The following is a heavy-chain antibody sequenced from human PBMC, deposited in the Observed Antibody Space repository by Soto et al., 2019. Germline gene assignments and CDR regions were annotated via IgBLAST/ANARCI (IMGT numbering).Heavy chain of an antibody. Sequence: SETLSLTCTVSGGSISSYYWSWIRQPPGKGLEWIGYIYYSGSTNYNPSLKSRVTISVDTSKNQFSLKLSSVTAADTAVYYCARDRRDMKQQLVLPQGRLDPWGQGTLVTVSS. J-gene: IGHJ5*02. CDR1: GGSISSYY. D-gene: IGHD6-13*01. V-gene: IGHV4-59*01. CDR2: IYYSGST. CDR3: ARDRRDMKQQLVLPQGRLDP.